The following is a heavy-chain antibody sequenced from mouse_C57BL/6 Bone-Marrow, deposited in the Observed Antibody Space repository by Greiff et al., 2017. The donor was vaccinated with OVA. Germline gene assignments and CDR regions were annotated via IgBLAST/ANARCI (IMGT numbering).Heavy chain of an antibody. CDR1: GYTFTSYW. J-gene: IGHJ2*01. Sequence: QVQLQQSGAELVMPGASVKLSCKASGYTFTSYWMHWVKQRPGQGLEWIGEIDPSDSYTNYTQKFKGKSTLTVDKSSSTAYMQLSSLTSEDSAVYYCARDSSGYPGYFDYWGQGTTLTVSA. V-gene: IGHV1-69*01. CDR3: ARDSSGYPGYFDY. CDR2: IDPSDSYT. D-gene: IGHD3-2*02.